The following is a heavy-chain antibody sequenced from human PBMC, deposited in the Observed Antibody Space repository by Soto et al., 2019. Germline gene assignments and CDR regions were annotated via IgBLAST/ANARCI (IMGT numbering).Heavy chain of an antibody. Sequence: QVHLQESGPGLVKPSQTLSLTCAVAGVSVTSGDYYWSWIRQPPGKGLEWIGYTYYTGRNYYNPSLMSRVSISLDTSKNQFSLRLSSVTAADTAVYYCARRPLFSAFDVWGQGTLVAVSS. CDR2: TYYTGRN. CDR3: ARRPLFSAFDV. CDR1: GVSVTSGDYY. J-gene: IGHJ3*01. D-gene: IGHD3-9*01. V-gene: IGHV4-30-4*01.